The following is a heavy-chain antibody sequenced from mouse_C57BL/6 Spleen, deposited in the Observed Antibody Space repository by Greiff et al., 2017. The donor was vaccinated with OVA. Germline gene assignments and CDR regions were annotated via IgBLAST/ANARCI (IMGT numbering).Heavy chain of an antibody. CDR2: IYPGSGNT. D-gene: IGHD1-1*01. Sequence: VQLQQSGAELVRPGASVKLSCKASGYTFTDYYINWVKQRPGQGLEWIARIYPGSGNTYYNEKFKGKATLTAEKSSSTAYMQLSSLTSEDSAVYFCARNQVTTVVANWYFDVWGTGTTVTVSS. CDR1: GYTFTDYY. CDR3: ARNQVTTVVANWYFDV. J-gene: IGHJ1*03. V-gene: IGHV1-76*01.